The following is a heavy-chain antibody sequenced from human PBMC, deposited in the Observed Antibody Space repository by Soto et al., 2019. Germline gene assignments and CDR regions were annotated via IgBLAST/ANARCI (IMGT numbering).Heavy chain of an antibody. J-gene: IGHJ4*02. Sequence: PSETLSLTCTASGGSISIYYWSWIRQPAGKGLEWIGRIYTSGSTNYNPSLKSRVTMSVDTSKNQFSLKLSSVTAADTAVYYWARYRPASSPGPFDYWGQGTLVTVSS. CDR2: IYTSGST. V-gene: IGHV4-4*07. CDR3: ARYRPASSPGPFDY. CDR1: GGSISIYY.